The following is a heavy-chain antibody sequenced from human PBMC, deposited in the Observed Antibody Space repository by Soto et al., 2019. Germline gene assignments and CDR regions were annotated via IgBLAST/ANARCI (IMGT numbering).Heavy chain of an antibody. CDR2: IYWNDDK. Sequence: QITLRESGPTLVKPTQTLTLTCTFSGFSLTTFGVGVGWIRQPPGKALEWLAFIYWNDDKRYSSFLNNRLTITSDTSKNQVALAVTDMDPVDTARYYCVHRVLAGQQIDYWGQGTLVTVSS. V-gene: IGHV2-5*01. D-gene: IGHD2-15*01. J-gene: IGHJ4*02. CDR3: VHRVLAGQQIDY. CDR1: GFSLTTFGVG.